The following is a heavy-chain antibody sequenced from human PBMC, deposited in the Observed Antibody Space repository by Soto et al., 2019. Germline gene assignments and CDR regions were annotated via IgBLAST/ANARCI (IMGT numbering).Heavy chain of an antibody. CDR1: GGSISSYY. V-gene: IGHV4-59*01. J-gene: IGHJ5*02. CDR2: IYYSGST. D-gene: IGHD3-10*01. CDR3: ARGDYYGSGSHP. Sequence: SETLSLTCTVSGGSISSYYWSWIRQPPGKGLEWIGYIYYSGSTNYNPSLKSRVTISVDTSKNQFSLKLSSVTAADTAVYYCARGDYYGSGSHPWGQGTLVTVSS.